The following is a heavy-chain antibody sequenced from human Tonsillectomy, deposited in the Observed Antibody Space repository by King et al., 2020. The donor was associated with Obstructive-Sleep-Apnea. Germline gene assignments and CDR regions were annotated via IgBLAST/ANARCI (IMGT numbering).Heavy chain of an antibody. J-gene: IGHJ3*01. CDR1: GFSLSGARMG. CDR2: IFSNDDD. D-gene: IGHD7-27*01. Sequence: QVTLKESGPVLVKPTETLTLTCTVSGFSLSGARMGVAWIRQSPGKALEWLAHIFSNDDDSYSTSLKTRLTISKDTSKSQVVLTMTNMDPVDTGTYYCARSGGTTGESAFDVWGQGTMVTVSS. V-gene: IGHV2-26*01. CDR3: ARSGGTTGESAFDV.